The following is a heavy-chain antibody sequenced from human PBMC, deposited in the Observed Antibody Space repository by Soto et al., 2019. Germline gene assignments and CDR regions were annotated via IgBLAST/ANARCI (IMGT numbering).Heavy chain of an antibody. CDR2: IDPSDSYT. V-gene: IGHV5-10-1*01. D-gene: IGHD2-8*01. Sequence: GESLKISGKGSGYSLTSYWISWVRQMPGKGLEWMGRIDPSDSYTNYSPSFQGHVTISADKSISTAYLQWSSLKASDTAMYYCARQGVNCTNGVCYFPYYYYYGMDVWGQGTTVTVSS. CDR1: GYSLTSYW. CDR3: ARQGVNCTNGVCYFPYYYYYGMDV. J-gene: IGHJ6*02.